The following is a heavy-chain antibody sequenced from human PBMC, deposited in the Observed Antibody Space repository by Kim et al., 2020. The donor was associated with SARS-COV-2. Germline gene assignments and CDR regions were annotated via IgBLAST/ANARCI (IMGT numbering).Heavy chain of an antibody. CDR3: ATAAAVVVPAAMRERDYYYDYGMDV. Sequence: ASVKVSCKVSGYTLTELSMHWVRQAPGKGLEWMGGFDPEDGETIYAQKFQGRVTMTEDTSTDTAYMELSSLRSEDTAVYYCATAAAVVVPAAMRERDYYYDYGMDVWGQGTTVTVSS. J-gene: IGHJ6*02. CDR2: FDPEDGET. CDR1: GYTLTELS. V-gene: IGHV1-24*01. D-gene: IGHD2-2*01.